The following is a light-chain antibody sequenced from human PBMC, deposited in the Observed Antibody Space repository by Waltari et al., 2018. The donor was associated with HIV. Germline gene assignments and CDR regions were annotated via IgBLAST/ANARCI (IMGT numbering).Light chain of an antibody. Sequence: DMQMTQSPSSLYASIGDRVTITCQASQDISNNLSVYQQKSGKAPKLLIYDASNLETGVPSRFSAGTSVTEFTFTISSLQPEDIATYYCQQCDNLPLTFGGGTEVELK. V-gene: IGKV1-33*01. J-gene: IGKJ4*01. CDR1: QDISNN. CDR2: DAS. CDR3: QQCDNLPLT.